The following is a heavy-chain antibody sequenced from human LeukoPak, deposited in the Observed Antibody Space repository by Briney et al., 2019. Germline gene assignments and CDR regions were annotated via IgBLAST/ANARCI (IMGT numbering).Heavy chain of an antibody. V-gene: IGHV3-23*01. CDR2: ISGSGGST. D-gene: IGHD3-22*01. J-gene: IGHJ4*02. Sequence: GGTLRLSCAASGFTFSSYGMSWVRQAPGKGLEWVSAISGSGGSTYYADSVKGRFTISRDNSKNTLYLQMNSLRAEDTAVYYCAKAGGYYDTMLHYWGQGTLVTVSS. CDR3: AKAGGYYDTMLHY. CDR1: GFTFSSYG.